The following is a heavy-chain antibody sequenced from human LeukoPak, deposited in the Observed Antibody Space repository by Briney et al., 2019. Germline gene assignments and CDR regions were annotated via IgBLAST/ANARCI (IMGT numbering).Heavy chain of an antibody. CDR1: GFTFSSYE. CDR3: GRGSMVLWYFDY. J-gene: IGHJ4*02. Sequence: GGSLRLSCAASGFTFSSYEMNWVRQAPGKGLEWVSYISSSGSTIYYADSVKGRFTISRENAKNSLYLQMNNLRAEETAVYYCGRGSMVLWYFDYWGQGTLVTVSS. V-gene: IGHV3-48*03. D-gene: IGHD2/OR15-2a*01. CDR2: ISSSGSTI.